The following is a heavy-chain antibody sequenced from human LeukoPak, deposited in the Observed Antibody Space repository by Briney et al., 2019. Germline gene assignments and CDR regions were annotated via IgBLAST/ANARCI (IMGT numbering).Heavy chain of an antibody. CDR1: GFTFSSYA. D-gene: IGHD5-18*01. J-gene: IGHJ4*02. Sequence: GGSLRLSCAASGFTFSSYAMSWVRQAPGQGLEWVSAISGSGGSIYYADSVKGRFTISRDNSKNTLYLQMNSLRAEDTAVYYCAKARRYSYGCDYWGQGTLVTVSS. CDR3: AKARRYSYGCDY. V-gene: IGHV3-23*01. CDR2: ISGSGGSI.